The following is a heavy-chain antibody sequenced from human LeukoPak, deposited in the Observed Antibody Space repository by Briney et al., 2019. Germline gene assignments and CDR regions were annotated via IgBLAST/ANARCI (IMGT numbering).Heavy chain of an antibody. J-gene: IGHJ4*02. CDR1: GFTFSSYA. Sequence: PGGSLRLSCAASGFTFSSYAMSWVRQAPGNGLEWVSAISGSGGSTYYADSVKGRFTISRDNSKNTLYLQMNSLRAEDTAIYYCAKMRSGWGLFDYWGQGIMVTVSS. V-gene: IGHV3-23*01. CDR3: AKMRSGWGLFDY. D-gene: IGHD6-19*01. CDR2: ISGSGGST.